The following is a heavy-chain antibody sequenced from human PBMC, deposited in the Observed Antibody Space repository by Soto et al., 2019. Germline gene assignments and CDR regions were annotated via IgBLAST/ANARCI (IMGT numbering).Heavy chain of an antibody. CDR2: IDHSGRT. CDR3: ARSNWNYVRTLDY. Sequence: QVQIQESGPGLVKPSGTLSLACSVSSVSVSGSYWCAWVRQSPGKGLEWIGEIDHSGRTNYNPSLKSRVTMSLDYSKSQFSLNLRSVTAADTAVYYCARSNWNYVRTLDYWGQGSQVIVSS. CDR1: SVSVSGSYW. V-gene: IGHV4-4*02. D-gene: IGHD1-7*01. J-gene: IGHJ4*02.